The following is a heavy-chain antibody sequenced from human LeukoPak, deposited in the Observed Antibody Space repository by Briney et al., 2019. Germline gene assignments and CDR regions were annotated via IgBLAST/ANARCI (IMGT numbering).Heavy chain of an antibody. V-gene: IGHV4-4*07. Sequence: SETLSLTCTVSGGSISSYYWSWIRQPAGKGLEWIGRIYTSGSTNYNPSLKSRVTMSVDTTKNQFSLKLSSVTAADTAVYYCAISLGYCSSTSCYWDDYWGQGTLVTVSS. CDR2: IYTSGST. J-gene: IGHJ4*02. CDR1: GGSISSYY. CDR3: AISLGYCSSTSCYWDDY. D-gene: IGHD2-2*01.